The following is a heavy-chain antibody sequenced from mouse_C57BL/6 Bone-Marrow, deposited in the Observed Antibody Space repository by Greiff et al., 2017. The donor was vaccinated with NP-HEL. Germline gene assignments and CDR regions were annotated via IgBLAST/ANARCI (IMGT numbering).Heavy chain of an antibody. CDR1: GFTFSDFY. D-gene: IGHD2-1*01. J-gene: IGHJ2*01. Sequence: EVQLVESGGGLVQSGRSLRLSCATSGFTFSDFYMEWVRQAPGKGLEWIAASRNKANDYTTEYSASVKGRFIVSRDTSQSILYLQMNALRAEDTAIYYCARGAYYGNSLDYWGQGTTLTVSS. CDR3: ARGAYYGNSLDY. V-gene: IGHV7-1*01. CDR2: SRNKANDYTT.